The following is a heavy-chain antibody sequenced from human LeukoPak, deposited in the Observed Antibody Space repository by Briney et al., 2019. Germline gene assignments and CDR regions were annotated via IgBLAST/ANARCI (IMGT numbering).Heavy chain of an antibody. Sequence: PGGSLRLSCAASGFTFDEYAMHWVRQVPGKGLEWVSSISWNSGTIAYADSVKGRFTVSRDNAKNSLYLQMGSLRAEDTALYYCAKTGCSSITCYTNCWGRGTLVTVSS. D-gene: IGHD2-2*02. CDR3: AKTGCSSITCYTNC. CDR2: ISWNSGTI. V-gene: IGHV3-9*01. CDR1: GFTFDEYA. J-gene: IGHJ4*02.